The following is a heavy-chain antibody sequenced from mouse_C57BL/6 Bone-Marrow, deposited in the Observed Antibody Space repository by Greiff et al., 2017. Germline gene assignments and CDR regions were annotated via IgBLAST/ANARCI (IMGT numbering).Heavy chain of an antibody. V-gene: IGHV1-19*01. CDR2: INPYNGGT. CDR3: ARIRGYAMDY. J-gene: IGHJ4*01. CDR1: GYTFTDYY. Sequence: VQLQQSGPVLVKPGASVKMSCKASGYTFTDYYMNWVKQSHGKSLEWIGVINPYNGGTSYNQKFKGKATLTVDKSSSTAYMELNSLTSEDSAVYYCARIRGYAMDYWGRGTAVTVTS.